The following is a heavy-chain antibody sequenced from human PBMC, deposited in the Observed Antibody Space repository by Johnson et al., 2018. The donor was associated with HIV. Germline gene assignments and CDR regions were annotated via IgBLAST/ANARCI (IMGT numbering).Heavy chain of an antibody. CDR3: ASGLINDYVWGSYRYGDAFDI. D-gene: IGHD3-16*02. Sequence: VQLVETGGGLIQPGGSLRLSCSVSGFTVNTNFMSWVRQAPGKGLEWVSVLYRGGSPYYADSVKGRFAVSRDNSKNSLYLQMNSLRAEDTAVYYRASGLINDYVWGSYRYGDAFDIWGQGTMVTVSS. V-gene: IGHV3-53*02. J-gene: IGHJ3*02. CDR2: LYRGGSP. CDR1: GFTVNTNF.